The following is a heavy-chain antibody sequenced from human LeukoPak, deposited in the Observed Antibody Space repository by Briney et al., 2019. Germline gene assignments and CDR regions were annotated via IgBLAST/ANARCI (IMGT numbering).Heavy chain of an antibody. D-gene: IGHD5-12*01. CDR3: ATLGSVDY. CDR1: GYSISSGYY. J-gene: IGHJ4*02. V-gene: IGHV4-38-2*01. CDR2: IYHSGST. Sequence: SETLSLTCAVSGYSISSGYYWGWIRQPPGKGLEWIGSIYHSGSTYYNPSLKSRVTISVDRSKNQFSLKLSSVTAADTAVYYCATLGSVDYWGQGTLVTVSS.